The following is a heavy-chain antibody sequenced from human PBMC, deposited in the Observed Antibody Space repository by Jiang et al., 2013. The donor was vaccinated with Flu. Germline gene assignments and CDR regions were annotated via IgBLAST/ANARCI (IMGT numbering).Heavy chain of an antibody. D-gene: IGHD3-22*01. Sequence: GAEVKKPGASVKISCKASGYTFTSYAVHWVRQAPGQSLEWMGWINAGNGNTKYSQKFQGRVTITRDTSASTAYMELSSLRSEDTAVYYCARVSYGSSGYYQGAFDIWGQGTMVTVAS. CDR1: GYTFTSYA. J-gene: IGHJ3*02. CDR2: INAGNGNT. V-gene: IGHV1-3*01. CDR3: ARVSYGSSGYYQGAFDI.